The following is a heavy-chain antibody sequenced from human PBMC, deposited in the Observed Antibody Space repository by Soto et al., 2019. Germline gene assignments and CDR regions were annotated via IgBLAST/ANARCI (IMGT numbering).Heavy chain of an antibody. CDR3: ARESAGSHKNNWFDP. Sequence: SETLSLTCTVSGGSISTYYWSWIRQPPGKGLEWVGYIYYSGSTYYNPSLKSRVTMSVDTSRNQLLLQLNSVTAADTAVYYCARESAGSHKNNWFDPWGQGTLVTVSS. D-gene: IGHD3-10*01. CDR1: GGSISTYY. V-gene: IGHV4-59*01. J-gene: IGHJ5*02. CDR2: IYYSGST.